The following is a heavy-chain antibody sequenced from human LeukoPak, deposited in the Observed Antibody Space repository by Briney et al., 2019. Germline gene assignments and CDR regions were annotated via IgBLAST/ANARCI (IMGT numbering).Heavy chain of an antibody. D-gene: IGHD2-21*02. Sequence: GGSLRLSCAVSGLTFSSSWMDWVRQAPGKGLEWVASINPDGNKKYSADSVKGRFTISRDNAENSLYLQMNSLRVEDTAVYFCAKDGPTSACGGDCYAGGLDVWGQGTTVTVSS. CDR3: AKDGPTSACGGDCYAGGLDV. V-gene: IGHV3-7*01. CDR2: INPDGNKK. CDR1: GLTFSSSW. J-gene: IGHJ6*02.